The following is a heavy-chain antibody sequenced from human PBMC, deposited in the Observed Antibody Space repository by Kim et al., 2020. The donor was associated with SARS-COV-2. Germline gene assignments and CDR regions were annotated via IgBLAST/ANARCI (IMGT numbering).Heavy chain of an antibody. CDR2: IWYDGSNK. CDR3: AKGGGGADYYDSSGYFVY. D-gene: IGHD3-22*01. CDR1: GFTFSSYA. Sequence: GGSLRLSCAASGFTFSSYAMHWVRQAPGKGLEWVAVIWYDGSNKYYADSVKGRFTISRDNSKNTLYLQMNSLRAEDTAVYYCAKGGGGADYYDSSGYFVYWGQGTLVTVSS. J-gene: IGHJ4*02. V-gene: IGHV3-33*06.